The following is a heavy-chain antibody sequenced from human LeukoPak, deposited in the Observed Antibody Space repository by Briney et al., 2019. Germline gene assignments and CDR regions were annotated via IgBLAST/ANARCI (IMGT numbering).Heavy chain of an antibody. J-gene: IGHJ5*02. Sequence: ASVKVSCKASGYSFTNYAMNWVRQAPGQGLEWMGWINTNTGNPTYAQGFTGRFVFSLDTSVSTAYLQISSLKAEDTAVYYCARDGSLNYYGSGSYVLKGDWFDPWGQGTLVTVSS. CDR3: ARDGSLNYYGSGSYVLKGDWFDP. CDR2: INTNTGNP. CDR1: GYSFTNYA. D-gene: IGHD3-10*01. V-gene: IGHV7-4-1*02.